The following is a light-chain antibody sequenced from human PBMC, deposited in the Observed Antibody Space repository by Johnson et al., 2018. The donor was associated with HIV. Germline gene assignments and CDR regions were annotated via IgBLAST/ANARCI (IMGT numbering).Light chain of an antibody. CDR1: SSNIGNNY. J-gene: IGLJ1*01. CDR3: GTWDDSRSALYV. Sequence: QSVLTQPPSVSAAPGQKVTISCSGSSSNIGNNYVSWYQQLPGTAPKLLIYESNKRPSGIPDRFSGSKSGTSATLGITGLQTGDEADYYCGTWDDSRSALYVFGTGTKVTVL. V-gene: IGLV1-51*02. CDR2: ESN.